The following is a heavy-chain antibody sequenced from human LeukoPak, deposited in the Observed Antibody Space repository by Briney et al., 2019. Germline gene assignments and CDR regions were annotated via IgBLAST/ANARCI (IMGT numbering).Heavy chain of an antibody. CDR1: GFTFSDYY. CDR2: ISSSSSYI. J-gene: IGHJ4*02. CDR3: ARTAPYYYGSGTVDY. Sequence: GGSLRLSCAASGFTFSDYYMSWIRQAPGKGLEWVSYISSSSSYINYADSVKGRFTIYRDNAKNSLYLQMNSLRAEDTAVYYCARTAPYYYGSGTVDYWGQGTLVTVSS. D-gene: IGHD3-10*01. V-gene: IGHV3-11*06.